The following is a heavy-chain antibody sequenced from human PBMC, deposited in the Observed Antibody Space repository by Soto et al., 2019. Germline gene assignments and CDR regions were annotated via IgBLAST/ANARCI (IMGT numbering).Heavy chain of an antibody. CDR2: IGTAGDT. J-gene: IGHJ6*02. CDR3: ARWGEMVRGANYYYGMDV. Sequence: PGGSLRLSCAASGFTFSSYDMHWVRQATGKGLEWVSAIGTAGDTYYPGSVKGRFTISRENAKNSLYLQMNSLRAGDTAVYYCARWGEMVRGANYYYGMDVWGQGTTVTAP. V-gene: IGHV3-13*01. CDR1: GFTFSSYD. D-gene: IGHD3-10*01.